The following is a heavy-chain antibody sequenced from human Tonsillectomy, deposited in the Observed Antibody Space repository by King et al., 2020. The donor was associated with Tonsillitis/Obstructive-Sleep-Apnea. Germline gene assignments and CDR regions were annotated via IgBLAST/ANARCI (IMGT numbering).Heavy chain of an antibody. D-gene: IGHD6-6*01. J-gene: IGHJ6*03. CDR2: INHSGST. Sequence: VQLQQWGAGLLKPSETLSLTCAVYGGSFSGYYWSWIRQPTGKGLEWIGEINHSGSTNYNPSLKSRVTISVDTSKNHFSLKLSSVTAADTAVYYCARSLSSSSPFYYYYYYMDVWGKGTTVTVSS. V-gene: IGHV4-34*01. CDR1: GGSFSGYY. CDR3: ARSLSSSSPFYYYYYYMDV.